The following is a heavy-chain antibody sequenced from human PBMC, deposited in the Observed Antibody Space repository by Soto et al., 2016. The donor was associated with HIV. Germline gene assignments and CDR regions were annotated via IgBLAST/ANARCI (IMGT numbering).Heavy chain of an antibody. J-gene: IGHJ4*02. V-gene: IGHV3-23*01. CDR1: GFTFSSYA. D-gene: IGHD4-17*01. CDR3: ATSRTTVTRTRGYYFDY. Sequence: EVQLLESGGGLVQPGGSLRLSCAASGFTFSSYAMHWVRQTPGKGLEWVSVISGSGGTTYYADYVRGRFTISRDNSKNILYLQMNSLRADDTALYYCATSRTTVTRTRGYYFDYWGQGALVIVSS. CDR2: ISGSGGTT.